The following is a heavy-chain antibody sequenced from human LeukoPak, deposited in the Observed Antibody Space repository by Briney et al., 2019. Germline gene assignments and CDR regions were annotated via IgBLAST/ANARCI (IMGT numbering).Heavy chain of an antibody. Sequence: GESLKISCKGSGYSFTSYWIGWVRQMPGKGLEWMGIIYPGDSETRYSPSIQGQVTISADKSISTAYLQWSSLKASDTGVYYCARRLRTANGLGYAMDVWGQGTTVTVPS. CDR2: IYPGDSET. CDR3: ARRLRTANGLGYAMDV. V-gene: IGHV5-51*01. J-gene: IGHJ6*02. CDR1: GYSFTSYW. D-gene: IGHD1-14*01.